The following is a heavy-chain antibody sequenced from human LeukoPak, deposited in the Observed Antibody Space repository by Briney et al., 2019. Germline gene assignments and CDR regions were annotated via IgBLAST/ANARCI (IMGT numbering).Heavy chain of an antibody. J-gene: IGHJ3*02. CDR2: VYSGGST. Sequence: GGSLRLSCAASGFTVSSTYMSWVRQAPGKGLEWVSIVYSGGSTYYVDSVKGRFAISRDNPKNTLYLQMNSLRAEDTAVYYCARDRADNDAFDIWGQGTMVTVSS. CDR1: GFTVSSTY. CDR3: ARDRADNDAFDI. V-gene: IGHV3-66*01.